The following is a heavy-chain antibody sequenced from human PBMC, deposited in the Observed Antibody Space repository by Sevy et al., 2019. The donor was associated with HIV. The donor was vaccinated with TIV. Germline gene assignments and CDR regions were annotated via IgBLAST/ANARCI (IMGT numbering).Heavy chain of an antibody. CDR2: IRSEHGGETT. CDR3: AIDHRRDGMIVVPFEK. Sequence: GGSLRLSCAASGLSFSNAWMAWVRQAPGKGLEWVGRIRSEHGGETTDFAALAKGKFPISRDDPKNTLYLQMNSLKTEDTAVYYCAIDHRRDGMIVVPFEKWGLRTLVTVSS. D-gene: IGHD3-22*01. V-gene: IGHV3-15*01. CDR1: GLSFSNAW. J-gene: IGHJ4*02.